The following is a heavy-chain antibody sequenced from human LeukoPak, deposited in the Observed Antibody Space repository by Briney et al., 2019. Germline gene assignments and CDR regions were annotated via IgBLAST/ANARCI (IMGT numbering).Heavy chain of an antibody. V-gene: IGHV7-4-1*02. CDR2: INTNTGNP. CDR1: GYTFASYA. D-gene: IGHD3-3*01. CDR3: AATYDFWSGYPKTDNWFDP. J-gene: IGHJ5*02. Sequence: ASVKVSCKASGYTFASYAMNWVRQAPGQGLEWMGWINTNTGNPTYAQGFTGRFVFSLDTSVSTAYLQISSLKAEDTAVYYCAATYDFWSGYPKTDNWFDPWGQGTLVTVSS.